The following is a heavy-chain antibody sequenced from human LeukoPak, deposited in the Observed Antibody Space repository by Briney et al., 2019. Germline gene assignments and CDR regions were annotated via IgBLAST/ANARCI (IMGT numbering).Heavy chain of an antibody. CDR2: INPSGGST. J-gene: IGHJ4*02. Sequence: ASVKVSCKASGYTFTGYYIQWVRQAPGQGLEWMGIINPSGGSTSYAQKFQGRVTMTRDTSTSTVYMELSSLRSEDTAVYYCARSRIQADAVTRTTFDYWGQGTLVTVSS. CDR1: GYTFTGYY. D-gene: IGHD5-18*01. V-gene: IGHV1-46*01. CDR3: ARSRIQADAVTRTTFDY.